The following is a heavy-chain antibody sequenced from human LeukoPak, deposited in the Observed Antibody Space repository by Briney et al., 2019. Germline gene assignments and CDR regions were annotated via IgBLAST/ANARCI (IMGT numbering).Heavy chain of an antibody. J-gene: IGHJ4*02. CDR3: ARQLTAYDGGY. Sequence: GGSLRLSCAASRFTFNRYGMNWVRQAPGRGLEWVSYISSSSSTIYYADSVKGRFTISRDNAKHSLYLQMNSLRADDTAVYYCARQLTAYDGGYWGQGTLVTVSS. D-gene: IGHD1-14*01. CDR2: ISSSSSTI. CDR1: RFTFNRYG. V-gene: IGHV3-48*01.